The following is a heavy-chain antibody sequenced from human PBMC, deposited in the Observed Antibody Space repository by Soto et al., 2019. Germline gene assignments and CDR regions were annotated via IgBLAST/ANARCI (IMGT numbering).Heavy chain of an antibody. CDR1: GYTFSRHW. D-gene: IGHD3-3*01. CDR2: ISPDGTIT. Sequence: GGSLRLSCAASGYTFSRHWIHWVRQASGQGLVGVSRISPDGTITDYADSVRGRFTISRDNSKNTLYLQMNSLRAEDTAVYYCARDQRKGLRFLEWLPDAFDIWGQVTMVTVSS. V-gene: IGHV3-74*01. J-gene: IGHJ3*02. CDR3: ARDQRKGLRFLEWLPDAFDI.